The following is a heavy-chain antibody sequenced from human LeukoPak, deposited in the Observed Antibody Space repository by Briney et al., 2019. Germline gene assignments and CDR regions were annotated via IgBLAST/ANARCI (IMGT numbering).Heavy chain of an antibody. Sequence: PSETLSLTCTVSGGSISSGDYYWSWIRQPPGKGLERIGYIYYSGSTYYNPSLKSRVTISVDTSKNQFSLKLSSVTAADTAVYYCARAGSGWYSYYYYYMDVWGKGTTVTVSS. J-gene: IGHJ6*03. CDR1: GGSISSGDYY. V-gene: IGHV4-30-4*08. D-gene: IGHD6-19*01. CDR3: ARAGSGWYSYYYYYMDV. CDR2: IYYSGST.